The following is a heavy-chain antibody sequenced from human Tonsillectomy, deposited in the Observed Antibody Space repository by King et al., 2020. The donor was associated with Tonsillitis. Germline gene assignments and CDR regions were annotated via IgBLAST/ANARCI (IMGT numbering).Heavy chain of an antibody. Sequence: HVQLVESGAEVKKPGASVKVSCKASGYTFTTYYLHWVRLAPGRGLEWLGMVEPSNGYTTLAQKFQGRLTVTRDTSASTVYMELSSLRSDDTAVYYCARGPPRYFDFWGQGTLVTVST. CDR2: VEPSNGYT. CDR1: GYTFTTYY. V-gene: IGHV1-46*03. J-gene: IGHJ4*02. CDR3: ARGPPRYFDF.